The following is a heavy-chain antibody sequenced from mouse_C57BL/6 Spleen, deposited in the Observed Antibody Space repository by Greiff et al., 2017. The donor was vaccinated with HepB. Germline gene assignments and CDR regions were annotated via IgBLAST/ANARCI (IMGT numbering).Heavy chain of an antibody. CDR2: IRNKANGYTT. J-gene: IGHJ1*03. CDR3: ATSDYDGYFDV. CDR1: GFTFTDYY. Sequence: EVKLVESGGGLVQPGGSLSLSCAASGFTFTDYYMSWVRQPPGKALEWLGFIRNKANGYTTEYSASVKGRFTISRDNSQSILYLQMNALRAEDSATYYCATSDYDGYFDVWGTVTTVTVSS. V-gene: IGHV7-3*01. D-gene: IGHD2-4*01.